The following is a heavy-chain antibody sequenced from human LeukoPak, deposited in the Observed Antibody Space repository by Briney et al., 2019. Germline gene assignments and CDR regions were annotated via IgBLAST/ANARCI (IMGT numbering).Heavy chain of an antibody. Sequence: SETLSLTCTVSGGSISSGDYYWSWIRQPPGKGLEWIGYIYYSGSTYYNPSLKSRVTISVDTSKNQFSLKLSSVTAADTAVYYCTTRRSTVWWLIDSWGQGTLVTISS. J-gene: IGHJ4*02. CDR2: IYYSGST. CDR1: GGSISSGDYY. V-gene: IGHV4-30-4*08. CDR3: TTRRSTVWWLIDS. D-gene: IGHD5-12*01.